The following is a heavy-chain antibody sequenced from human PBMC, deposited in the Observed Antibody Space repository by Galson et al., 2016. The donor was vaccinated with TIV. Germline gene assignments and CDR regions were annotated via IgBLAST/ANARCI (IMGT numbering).Heavy chain of an antibody. D-gene: IGHD3-22*01. CDR1: GGSISNGDYY. J-gene: IGHJ3*01. CDR2: IYYSGST. V-gene: IGHV4-30-4*01. Sequence: TLSLTCAVFGGSISNGDYYWSWIRQPPGKGLEWIGYIYYSGSTHLNPSLKSRLTLSVDRSKNRFSLNLSSVTAADTAVYYCARDAGTYYHALDLWGQGTLVAVSS. CDR3: ARDAGTYYHALDL.